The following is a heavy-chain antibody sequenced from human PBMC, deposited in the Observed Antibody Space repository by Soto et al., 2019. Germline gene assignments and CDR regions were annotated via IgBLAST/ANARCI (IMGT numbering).Heavy chain of an antibody. D-gene: IGHD3-22*01. CDR1: GGTFTYYG. Sequence: QVQLVQSGAEVKRPGSSVKLSCKASGGTFTYYGISWVRQAPGQGLEWMGGIIPIIGPATYAQKFQGRLTITADQCTSTAYMEVSSLGSEDTALYYCARDLGTTIAGPPRRETYGGLDPWGQGTLVTVSS. J-gene: IGHJ5*02. CDR2: IIPIIGPA. CDR3: ARDLGTTIAGPPRRETYGGLDP. V-gene: IGHV1-69*01.